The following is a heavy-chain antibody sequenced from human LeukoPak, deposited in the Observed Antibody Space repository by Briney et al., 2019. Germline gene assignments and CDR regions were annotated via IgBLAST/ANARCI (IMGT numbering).Heavy chain of an antibody. CDR3: ARVDSSIDY. Sequence: GGSLRLSCAASGFTFSSYEMNWVRQVPGKGLEWVSYISSSGSTIYYADSVKGRFTISRDNAKNSLYLQMNSLRAEDTAVYYCARVDSSIDYWGQGTLVTVSS. CDR2: ISSSGSTI. V-gene: IGHV3-48*03. J-gene: IGHJ4*02. D-gene: IGHD3-22*01. CDR1: GFTFSSYE.